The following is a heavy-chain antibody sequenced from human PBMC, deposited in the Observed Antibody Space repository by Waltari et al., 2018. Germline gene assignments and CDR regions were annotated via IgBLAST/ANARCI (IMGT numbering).Heavy chain of an antibody. V-gene: IGHV4-34*01. CDR3: ARGPMLDYGANSGHYYYGMDV. D-gene: IGHD4-17*01. CDR1: GGSFSGYC. CDR2: IKQRGTT. Sequence: QVQLQQWGAGLLKPSETLSLTCAVYGGSFSGYCWSWIRQSPGKGLEWIGEIKQRGTTNYNPSLKRRVTTSVDTAKNQFSLKLSSVTAADTAVYYCARGPMLDYGANSGHYYYGMDVWGQGTTVTVSS. J-gene: IGHJ6*02.